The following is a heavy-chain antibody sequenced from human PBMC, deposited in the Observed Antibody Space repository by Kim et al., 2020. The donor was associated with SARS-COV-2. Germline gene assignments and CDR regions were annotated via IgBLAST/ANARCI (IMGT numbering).Heavy chain of an antibody. V-gene: IGHV1-69*02. CDR2: VIPILGIS. J-gene: IGHJ6*02. CDR1: GGTFSSST. D-gene: IGHD5-12*01. Sequence: SVKVSCKASGGTFSSSTISWVRQAPGQGLEWMGRVIPILGISNYAQKFQDRVTITADKPTTTAYMELSSLRSEDTAVYYCARALYGNGYNDYYGMDVWG. CDR3: ARALYGNGYNDYYGMDV.